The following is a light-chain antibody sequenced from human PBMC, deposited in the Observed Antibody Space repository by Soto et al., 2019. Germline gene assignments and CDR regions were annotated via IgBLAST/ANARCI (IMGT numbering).Light chain of an antibody. V-gene: IGKV1-5*03. Sequence: DIQMTQSPSTLSASVGDRVTITCRSSQSISSWLAWYQQQPGKAPKLLIYKASSLESGVPSRFRGSGSGTEFTLTISSLQTDDFATDYCQQYNSYSKTFGQGTQVEIK. CDR2: KAS. CDR3: QQYNSYSKT. CDR1: QSISSW. J-gene: IGKJ1*01.